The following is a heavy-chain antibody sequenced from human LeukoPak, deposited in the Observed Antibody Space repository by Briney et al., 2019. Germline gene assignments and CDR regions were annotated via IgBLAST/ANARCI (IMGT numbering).Heavy chain of an antibody. CDR1: GGSFSGYY. D-gene: IGHD3-22*01. Sequence: SETLSLTCAVYGGSFSGYYWSWIRQPPGKGLEWIGEINHSGSTNYNPSLKSRVTISVDTSKNQFSLKLSSVTAADTAVYYCARVNYYDSSWGQGTLVTVSS. CDR2: INHSGST. CDR3: ARVNYYDSS. V-gene: IGHV4-34*01. J-gene: IGHJ4*02.